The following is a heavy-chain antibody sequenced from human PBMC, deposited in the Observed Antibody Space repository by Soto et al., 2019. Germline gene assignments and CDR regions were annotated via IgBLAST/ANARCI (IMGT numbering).Heavy chain of an antibody. CDR2: IYHSGST. J-gene: IGHJ3*02. V-gene: IGHV4-4*02. Sequence: QVQLQESGPGLVKPSGTLSLTCAVSGGSISSSNWWSWVRQPPGKGLEWIGEIYHSGSTNYNPSLKSGVTIAVDKSKNQFSLKLSSVTAADTAVYYCAEVIYDSSGERAEAFDIWGQGTMVTVSS. CDR3: AEVIYDSSGERAEAFDI. D-gene: IGHD3-22*01. CDR1: GGSISSSNW.